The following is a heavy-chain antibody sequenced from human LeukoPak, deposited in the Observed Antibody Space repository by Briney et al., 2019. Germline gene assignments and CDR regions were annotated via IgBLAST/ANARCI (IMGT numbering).Heavy chain of an antibody. CDR1: GFTFSNYA. Sequence: GASLRLSCAASGFTFSNYAMSWVRQAPGKGLEWVSAITGSGGGTYYADSVKGRFTISRDNSENTLYLQMNSLRAEDTAVYYCAKWGDYDVLTGYYDPDYWGQGTLVTVSS. J-gene: IGHJ4*02. CDR3: AKWGDYDVLTGYYDPDY. D-gene: IGHD3-9*01. V-gene: IGHV3-23*01. CDR2: ITGSGGGT.